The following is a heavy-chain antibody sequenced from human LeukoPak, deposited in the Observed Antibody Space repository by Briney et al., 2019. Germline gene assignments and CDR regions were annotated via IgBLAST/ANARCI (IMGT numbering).Heavy chain of an antibody. CDR3: ARVWYYGSGSSRRLAY. J-gene: IGHJ4*02. CDR1: GYTFTSYG. D-gene: IGHD3-10*01. V-gene: IGHV1-18*01. Sequence: ASVKVSCKASGYTFTSYGISWVRQAPGQGLEWIGWISAYNGNTNYAQKLQGRVTMTTDTSTSTAYMELRSLRSDDTAVYYCARVWYYGSGSSRRLAYWGQGTLVTVSS. CDR2: ISAYNGNT.